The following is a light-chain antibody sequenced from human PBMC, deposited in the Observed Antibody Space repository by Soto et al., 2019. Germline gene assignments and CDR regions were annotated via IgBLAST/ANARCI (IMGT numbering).Light chain of an antibody. V-gene: IGLV2-14*01. J-gene: IGLJ2*01. CDR2: EVS. CDR3: TSYTSSSTLV. CDR1: SSDVGGYNY. Sequence: QSVLTQPASVSGSPGQSITISCTGTSSDVGGYNYVSWYQQHPGKAPKLMIYEVSNRPSGVSNRFSGSKSGITASLTISGLQADDEADYYCTSYTSSSTLVFGGGTKVTVL.